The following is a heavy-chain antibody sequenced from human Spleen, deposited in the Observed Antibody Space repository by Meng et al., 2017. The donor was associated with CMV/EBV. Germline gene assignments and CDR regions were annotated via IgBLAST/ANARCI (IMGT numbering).Heavy chain of an antibody. D-gene: IGHD6-6*01. J-gene: IGHJ6*02. CDR1: GFTFSSYA. V-gene: IGHV3-7*01. CDR2: IKEDGSEK. Sequence: GGSLRLSCAASGFTFSSYAMHWVRQAPGKGLEWVANIKEDGSEKYYVDSVKGRFTISRDNAKNSLYLQMNSLNVEDTAVYYCAKGQLVRGYHYFFGLDVWGQGTTVTVSS. CDR3: AKGQLVRGYHYFFGLDV.